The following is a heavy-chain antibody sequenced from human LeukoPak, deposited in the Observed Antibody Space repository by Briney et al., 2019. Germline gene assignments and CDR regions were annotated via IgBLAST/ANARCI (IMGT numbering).Heavy chain of an antibody. J-gene: IGHJ6*04. D-gene: IGHD5-12*01. V-gene: IGHV4-30-4*07. Sequence: PSETLSLTCDVSGGSISSGGHSWSWIRQPPGKGLEWIGNINYSGNTNYNPSLKSRVTISDDTSKNQFSLKLSSVTAADTAVYYCARAGYSGSDFSVWGKGTTVTVSS. CDR1: GGSISSGGHS. CDR3: ARAGYSGSDFSV. CDR2: INYSGNT.